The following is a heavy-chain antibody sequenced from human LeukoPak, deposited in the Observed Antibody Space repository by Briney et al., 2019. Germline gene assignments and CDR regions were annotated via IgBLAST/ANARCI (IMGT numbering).Heavy chain of an antibody. CDR1: GFTLNTYW. CDR2: INTDGSFT. Sequence: GGSLRLSCAASGFTLNTYWMQWVRQAPGKGLVWVSRINTDGSFTKYADSVKGRFTISRDNAKNSLYLQMNSLRAEDTALYYCAKDRDIAAAGTVDYFDYWGQGTLVTVSS. CDR3: AKDRDIAAAGTVDYFDY. D-gene: IGHD6-13*01. J-gene: IGHJ4*02. V-gene: IGHV3-74*01.